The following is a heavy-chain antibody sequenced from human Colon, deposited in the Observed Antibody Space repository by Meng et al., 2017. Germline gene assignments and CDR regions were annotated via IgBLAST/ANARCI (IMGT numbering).Heavy chain of an antibody. J-gene: IGHJ4*02. CDR2: INADSGGT. V-gene: IGHV1-2*06. CDR1: GSSLSGYY. Sequence: GQLVKSGVRCKKPWASVKASCKSSGSSLSGYYMHWVRQVPGQGLGWMGRINADSGGTNYAEKFQGRVTLTRDTSINTAYMEVTSLRSDDTAVYYCAKIHLGDSGLDYWGQGTLVTVFS. D-gene: IGHD6-19*01. CDR3: AKIHLGDSGLDY.